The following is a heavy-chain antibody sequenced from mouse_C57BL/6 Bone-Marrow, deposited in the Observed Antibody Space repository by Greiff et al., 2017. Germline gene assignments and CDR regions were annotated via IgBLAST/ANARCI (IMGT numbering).Heavy chain of an antibody. D-gene: IGHD1-1*01. V-gene: IGHV14-4*01. Sequence: VKLQASGAELVRPGASVKLSCTASGFNIKDDYMHWVKQRPEQGLEWIGWIDPENGDTEYASKFQGKATITADTSSNTAYLQLSSLTSEDTAVYYCTTYATTVAYYFDYWGQGTTLTVSS. CDR3: TTYATTVAYYFDY. CDR2: IDPENGDT. CDR1: GFNIKDDY. J-gene: IGHJ2*01.